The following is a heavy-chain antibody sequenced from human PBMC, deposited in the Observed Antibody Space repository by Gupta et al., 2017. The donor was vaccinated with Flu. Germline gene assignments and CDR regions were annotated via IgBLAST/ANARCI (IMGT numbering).Heavy chain of an antibody. D-gene: IGHD1-26*01. CDR2: INNSGGST. V-gene: IGHV3-23*01. CDR1: GFAFSDYA. J-gene: IGHJ5*01. Sequence: EVQLLGSGGGLKQPGGSLRLSYAASGFAFSDYAMSWVRQAPGKGLQWSSGINNSGGSTYYADSVRGRFTVSRDNSENMFYLQMNSLRAEDTAMYYCAKDLYTVPGALDSWGQGMLVTVSS. CDR3: AKDLYTVPGALDS.